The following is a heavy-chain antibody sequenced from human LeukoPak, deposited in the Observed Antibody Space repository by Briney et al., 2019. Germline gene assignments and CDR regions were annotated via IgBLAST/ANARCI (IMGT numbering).Heavy chain of an antibody. CDR3: ARRYCSSTSCYTEGYYYYYYMDV. CDR2: ISSSSSTI. D-gene: IGHD2-2*02. J-gene: IGHJ6*03. Sequence: GGSLRLSCAASGFTFSSYSMNWVRQAPGKGLEWVSYISSSSSTIYYADSVKGRFTISRDNAKNSLYLQMNSLRAGDTAVYYCARRYCSSTSCYTEGYYYYYYMDVWGKGTTVTVSS. V-gene: IGHV3-48*01. CDR1: GFTFSSYS.